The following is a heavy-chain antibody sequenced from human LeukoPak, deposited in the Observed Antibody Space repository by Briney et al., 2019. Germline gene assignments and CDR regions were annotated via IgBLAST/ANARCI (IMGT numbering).Heavy chain of an antibody. J-gene: IGHJ5*02. CDR2: IYYSGST. Sequence: SETLSLTCTVSGGSISSSSYYWGRIRPPPGKGLEWIGSIYYSGSTYYNPSLKSRVTISVDTSKNQFSLKLSSVTAADTAVYYCARPFYISNWFDPWGQGTLVTVSS. CDR3: ARPFYISNWFDP. CDR1: GGSISSSSYY. D-gene: IGHD2/OR15-2a*01. V-gene: IGHV4-39*01.